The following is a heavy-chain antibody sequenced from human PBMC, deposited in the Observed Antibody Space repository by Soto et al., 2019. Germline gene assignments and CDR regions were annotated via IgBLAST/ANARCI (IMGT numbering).Heavy chain of an antibody. CDR1: GYTFTSYA. CDR2: INAGNGNT. Sequence: SCKASGYTFTSYAMHWVRQAPGQRLEWMGWINAGNGNTKYSQKFQGRVTITRDTSASTAYMELSSLRSEDTAVYYCANTRAAGKYYYYGMDVWGQGTTVTVSS. J-gene: IGHJ6*02. D-gene: IGHD6-13*01. CDR3: ANTRAAGKYYYYGMDV. V-gene: IGHV1-3*01.